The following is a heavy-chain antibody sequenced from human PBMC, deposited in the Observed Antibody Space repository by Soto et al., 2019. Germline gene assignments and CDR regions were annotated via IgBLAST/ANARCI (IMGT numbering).Heavy chain of an antibody. D-gene: IGHD2-15*01. CDR3: ARDPANLALAVAYFDS. CDR1: GSSITNSFY. J-gene: IGHJ4*02. V-gene: IGHV4-38-2*02. CDR2: ISHTGRT. Sequence: LSLTCRVSGSSITNSFYWGWIRQSPEKGLEWIGSISHTGRTSYNPSLKSRVSISVDTSKNQFSLTLTSVTAADTAVYYCARDPANLALAVAYFDSWGQGTLVTVSS.